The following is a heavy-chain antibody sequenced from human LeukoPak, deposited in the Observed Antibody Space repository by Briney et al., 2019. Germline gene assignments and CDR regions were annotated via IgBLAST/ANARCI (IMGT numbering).Heavy chain of an antibody. CDR2: IKQDVTEK. V-gene: IGHV3-7*01. D-gene: IGHD3-10*02. J-gene: IGHJ6*04. CDR1: GFTFDDYG. CDR3: AELGITMIGGV. Sequence: PGGSLRLSCAASGFTFDDYGMSWVRQAPGKGLEWVAYIKQDVTEKYYVDSVKGRFTISRDNAKNSLYLQMNSLRAEDTAVYYCAELGITMIGGVWGKGTTVTISS.